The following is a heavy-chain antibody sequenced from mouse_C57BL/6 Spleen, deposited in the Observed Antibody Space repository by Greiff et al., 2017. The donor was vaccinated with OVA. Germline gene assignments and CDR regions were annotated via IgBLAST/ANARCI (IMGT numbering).Heavy chain of an antibody. D-gene: IGHD2-5*01. J-gene: IGHJ2*01. Sequence: QVQLKESGAELVRPGASVTLSCKASGYTFTDYEMHWVKQTPVHGLEWIGAIDPETGGTAYNQKFKGKAILTADKSSSTAYMELRSLTSEDSAVYYCTRGDSNYGCDYWGQGTTLTVSS. CDR3: TRGDSNYGCDY. CDR2: IDPETGGT. CDR1: GYTFTDYE. V-gene: IGHV1-15*01.